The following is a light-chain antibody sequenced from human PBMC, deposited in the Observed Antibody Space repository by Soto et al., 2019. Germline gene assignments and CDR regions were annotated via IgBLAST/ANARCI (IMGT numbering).Light chain of an antibody. CDR3: SSYTSSNTLV. CDR2: EVN. J-gene: IGLJ2*01. V-gene: IGLV2-14*01. Sequence: QSALTQPASVSGSPGQSITISCTGTSSDVGAYNYVSWYQQHPGKAPKLMIYEVNNRPSGVSNRFSGSKSGNTASLTISGLQGEDEADYYCSSYTSSNTLVFGGGTQLTVL. CDR1: SSDVGAYNY.